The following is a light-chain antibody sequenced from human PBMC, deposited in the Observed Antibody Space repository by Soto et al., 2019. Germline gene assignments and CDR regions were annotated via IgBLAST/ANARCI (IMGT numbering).Light chain of an antibody. Sequence: EIVVTQSPATLPLSPGGRATLSCRASQSVRSYLAWYQQKPGQAPRILIYDASSRETGIQDRISGSGAGTEFTRTISRLEHEDFAVDYCQQYGSAPFTFGPGTKVDIK. J-gene: IGKJ3*01. CDR2: DAS. CDR3: QQYGSAPFT. V-gene: IGKV3-20*01. CDR1: QSVRSY.